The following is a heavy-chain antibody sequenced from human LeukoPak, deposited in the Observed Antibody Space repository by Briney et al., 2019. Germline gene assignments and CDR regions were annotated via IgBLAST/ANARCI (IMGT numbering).Heavy chain of an antibody. CDR3: ARRDVRNIAVAGNFDY. CDR2: ISGSGGST. J-gene: IGHJ4*02. V-gene: IGHV3-23*01. Sequence: QPGGSLILSCAASGFTFSSYAMSWVRQAPGKGLEGVSVISGSGGSTYYADSVKGRFTISRDNSKNTLYLQMNSLKTEDTAVYYCARRDVRNIAVAGNFDYWGQGTLVTVSS. CDR1: GFTFSSYA. D-gene: IGHD6-19*01.